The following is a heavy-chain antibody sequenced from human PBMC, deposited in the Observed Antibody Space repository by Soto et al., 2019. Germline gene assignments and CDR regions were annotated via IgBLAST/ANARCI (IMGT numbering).Heavy chain of an antibody. CDR3: ARVSRYDSSGYGKFDY. V-gene: IGHV4-30-2*01. D-gene: IGHD3-22*01. Sequence: SQTLSLTCAVSDGSSGSGGYSWSWIRQPPGKGLEWIGYIYHSGSTYYNPSLKSRVTISVDRSKNQFSLKLSSVTAADTAVYYCARVSRYDSSGYGKFDYRGQGTLVTVSS. CDR1: DGSSGSGGYS. J-gene: IGHJ4*02. CDR2: IYHSGST.